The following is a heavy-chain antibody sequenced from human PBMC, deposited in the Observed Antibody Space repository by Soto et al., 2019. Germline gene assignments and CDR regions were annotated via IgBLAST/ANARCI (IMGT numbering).Heavy chain of an antibody. V-gene: IGHV4-34*01. D-gene: IGHD3-9*01. CDR1: GGSFSGYS. Sequence: PSETLSLTCAVYGGSFSGYSWTWIRQPPGKGLEWIGEINYRGGTTYNPSLKSRATISIDTSKSQFSLTLSSVTAADAALYYCARSYYNILTGYYTWGQGTQVTVSS. J-gene: IGHJ5*02. CDR2: INYRGGT. CDR3: ARSYYNILTGYYT.